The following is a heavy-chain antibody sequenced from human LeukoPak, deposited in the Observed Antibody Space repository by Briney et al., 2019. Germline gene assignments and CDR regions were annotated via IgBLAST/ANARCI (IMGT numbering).Heavy chain of an antibody. Sequence: GGSLRLSCAASGCSFSNHGMHWVRQAPGKRLEWVAVIWDDGNNKRYANSVNGRFTISRDNSENTLYLQMNGLTAEDTAMYYCARDSYQDYYGRFDPWGQGTLVIVFS. V-gene: IGHV3-33*01. CDR3: ARDSYQDYYGRFDP. D-gene: IGHD3-10*01. CDR2: IWDDGNNK. CDR1: GCSFSNHG. J-gene: IGHJ5*02.